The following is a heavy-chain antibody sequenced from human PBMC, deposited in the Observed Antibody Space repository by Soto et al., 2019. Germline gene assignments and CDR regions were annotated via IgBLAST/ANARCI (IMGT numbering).Heavy chain of an antibody. D-gene: IGHD3-9*01. V-gene: IGHV6-1*01. Sequence: PSQTLSLTCAISGDSVSSNSAAWNWIRQSPSRGLEWLGRTYYRSKWYNDYAVSVKSRITINPDTSKNQFSLQMNSLRAEDTAIYYCARDHRDRLYPAGFYFFDYWGHGTLVTVSS. CDR2: TYYRSKWYN. J-gene: IGHJ4*01. CDR3: ARDHRDRLYPAGFYFFDY. CDR1: GDSVSSNSAA.